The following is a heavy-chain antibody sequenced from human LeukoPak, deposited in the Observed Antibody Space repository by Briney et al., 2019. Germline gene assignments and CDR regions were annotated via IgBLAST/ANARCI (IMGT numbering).Heavy chain of an antibody. J-gene: IGHJ4*02. Sequence: PGGSLRLSCAASGFTFNNYGMHWVRQAPGKGLEWVAVISYDGRNIYYPDSVKGRFTISRDTATDTLWRQMDKLRTEDTAVYYCTKGPLRGTAAAIDYWGQGTLVTVSS. V-gene: IGHV3-30*18. CDR3: TKGPLRGTAAAIDY. CDR2: ISYDGRNI. D-gene: IGHD2-2*01. CDR1: GFTFNNYG.